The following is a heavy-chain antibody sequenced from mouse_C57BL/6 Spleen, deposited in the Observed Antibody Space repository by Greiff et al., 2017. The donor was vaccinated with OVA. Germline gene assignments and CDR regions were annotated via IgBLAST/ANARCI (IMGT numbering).Heavy chain of an antibody. Sequence: VKLVESGAELMKPGASVTLSCKATGYTFTGYWVEWVKQRPGHGLEWIGEILPGSGSTNNNAQFKGTATFTADTSSNTANMQLSSLTNEDSDIYYCARKAYGSSYGYAMDYWGKGTSVTVSS. CDR1: GYTFTGYW. V-gene: IGHV1-9*01. D-gene: IGHD1-1*01. CDR3: ARKAYGSSYGYAMDY. CDR2: ILPGSGST. J-gene: IGHJ4*01.